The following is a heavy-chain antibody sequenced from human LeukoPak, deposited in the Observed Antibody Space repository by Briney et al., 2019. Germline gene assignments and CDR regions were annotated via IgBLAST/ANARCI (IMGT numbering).Heavy chain of an antibody. Sequence: QSGGSLRLSCAASGFTFSSYAMSWVRQAPGKGLEWVSAISGSGGSTYYADSVKGRFTISKDNSKNTLYLQMNSLRAEDTAVYYCAKDFKSTVVTTLDYWGQGTLATVSS. D-gene: IGHD4-23*01. CDR2: ISGSGGST. CDR3: AKDFKSTVVTTLDY. J-gene: IGHJ4*02. CDR1: GFTFSSYA. V-gene: IGHV3-23*01.